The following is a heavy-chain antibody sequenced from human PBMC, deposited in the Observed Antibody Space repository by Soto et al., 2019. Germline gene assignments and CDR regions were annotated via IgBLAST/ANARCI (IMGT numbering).Heavy chain of an antibody. CDR3: AKDLEGTPLIDY. V-gene: IGHV3-23*01. J-gene: IGHJ4*02. D-gene: IGHD1-1*01. CDR2: ISGSGGST. CDR1: GFTFSSYA. Sequence: EVQLLESGGGLVQPGGSLRLSCAASGFTFSSYAMSWVRQAPGKGLEWVSAISGSGGSTYYADSVKGRFTISRDNSKNTLYLQMNSLRAKDTAVYYCAKDLEGTPLIDYWGQGTLVTVSS.